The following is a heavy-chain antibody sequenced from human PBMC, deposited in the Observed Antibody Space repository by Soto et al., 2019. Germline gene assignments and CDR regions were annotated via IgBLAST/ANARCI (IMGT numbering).Heavy chain of an antibody. D-gene: IGHD2-2*01. CDR1: GGTFSSYA. V-gene: IGHV1-69*13. Sequence: GASVKVSCKASGGTFSSYALRWVRQAPGQGLEWMGGIIPMIGSARYAQKFQGRVAITADGSTSTAYMDLSSLRSEDTAVYYCARGTRDCRATSCYSPQGYFRHDMDVWGPGTTVTVSS. CDR3: ARGTRDCRATSCYSPQGYFRHDMDV. J-gene: IGHJ6*02. CDR2: IIPMIGSA.